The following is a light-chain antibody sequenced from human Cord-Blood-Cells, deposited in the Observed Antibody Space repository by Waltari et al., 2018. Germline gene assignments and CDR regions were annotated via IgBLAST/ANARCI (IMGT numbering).Light chain of an antibody. CDR2: GAS. CDR3: QQYNNLPPFT. Sequence: EIVMTQSPATLSVSPGERATLSCRASQSVSSNLAWYQQKPGQAPMLLIYGASTSATGIPARFSGSGSGTEFTLIISSLQSEDFAVYYCQQYNNLPPFTFGPGTKVDIK. V-gene: IGKV3D-15*01. J-gene: IGKJ3*01. CDR1: QSVSSN.